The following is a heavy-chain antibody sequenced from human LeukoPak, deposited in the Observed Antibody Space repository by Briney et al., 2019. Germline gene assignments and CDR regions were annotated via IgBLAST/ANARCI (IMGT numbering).Heavy chain of an antibody. CDR2: INPNSGGT. CDR1: GYTFTGYY. V-gene: IGHV1-2*04. Sequence: ASVKVSCKASGYTFTGYYMHWVRQAPGQGLEWMGWINPNSGGTKYAQKFQGWVTMTKDTSINTAYMDMSSLGSDDTAVYYCARGQPLPLSGSYLVDPWGQGTLVTVSS. CDR3: ARGQPLPLSGSYLVDP. J-gene: IGHJ5*02. D-gene: IGHD1-26*01.